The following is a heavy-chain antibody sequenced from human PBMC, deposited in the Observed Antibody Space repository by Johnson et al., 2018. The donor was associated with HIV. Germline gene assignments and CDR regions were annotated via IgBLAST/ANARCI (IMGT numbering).Heavy chain of an antibody. CDR2: IKQDGSQK. CDR1: EFPFSAYW. Sequence: MLLVESGGGLVQPGGSLRLSCAASEFPFSAYWMSWVRQAPGKGLEWVADIKQDGSQKSYLGSVKGRFTISRDNDKNSLFLQMNSLRAEDTAVYYCAKDRYYDSSGPDAFDIWGQGTMVTGSS. J-gene: IGHJ3*02. V-gene: IGHV3-7*01. CDR3: AKDRYYDSSGPDAFDI. D-gene: IGHD3-22*01.